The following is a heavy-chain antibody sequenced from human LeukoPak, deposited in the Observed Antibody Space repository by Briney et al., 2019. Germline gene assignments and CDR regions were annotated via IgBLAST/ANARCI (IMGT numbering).Heavy chain of an antibody. CDR1: GFTFSTYD. CDR3: ARAEGSGYYDLWYNY. CDR2: IGNAGST. J-gene: IGHJ4*02. V-gene: IGHV3-13*01. D-gene: IGHD3-22*01. Sequence: PGGSLRLSCAASGFTFSTYDMNWVRQATGKGLEWLCGIGNAGSTYYEGSVKGRFTVSRDNAKNSLYLQMNSLRVGDTAVYYCARAEGSGYYDLWYNYWGQGTRVPVSS.